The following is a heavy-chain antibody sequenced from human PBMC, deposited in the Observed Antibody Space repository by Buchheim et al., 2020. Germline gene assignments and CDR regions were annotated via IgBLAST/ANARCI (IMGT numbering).Heavy chain of an antibody. J-gene: IGHJ4*02. D-gene: IGHD1-26*01. CDR2: ISYDGSNK. CDR1: GFTFSSYA. CDR3: ARGSSGTYYPLWY. V-gene: IGHV3-30-3*01. Sequence: QVQLAESGGGVVQPGRSLRLSCAASGFTFSSYAMHWVRQAPGKGLEWVAVISYDGSNKYYADSVRGRFTISRDNSKNTLYLQMNSLRAEDSTVYYCARGSSGTYYPLWYWGQGTL.